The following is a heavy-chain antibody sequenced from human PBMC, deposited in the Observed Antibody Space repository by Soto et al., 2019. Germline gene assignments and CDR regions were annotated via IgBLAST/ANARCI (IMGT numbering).Heavy chain of an antibody. CDR2: IIPIFGTA. CDR3: AGDGGYCSGGSCSGWYYYGMDV. Sequence: QVQLVQSGAEVKKPGSSVKVSCKASGGTFSSYAISWVRQAPGQGLEWMGGIIPIFGTANYAQKFQGRVTITADESTSTAYMELSSLRSEDTAVYYCAGDGGYCSGGSCSGWYYYGMDVWGQGTTVTVSS. D-gene: IGHD2-15*01. V-gene: IGHV1-69*01. CDR1: GGTFSSYA. J-gene: IGHJ6*02.